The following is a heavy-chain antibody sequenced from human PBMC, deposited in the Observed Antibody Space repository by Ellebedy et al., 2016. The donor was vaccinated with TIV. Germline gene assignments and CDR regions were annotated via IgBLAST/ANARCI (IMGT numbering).Heavy chain of an antibody. Sequence: GESLKISXAASGFTFSSYAMSWVRQAPGKGLEWVSAISGSGGSTYYADSVKGRFTISRDNSKNTLYLQMNSLRAEDTAVYYCAKDSAFYGDGTDGHDYWGQGTLVTVSS. CDR2: ISGSGGST. D-gene: IGHD4-17*01. J-gene: IGHJ4*02. CDR1: GFTFSSYA. CDR3: AKDSAFYGDGTDGHDY. V-gene: IGHV3-23*01.